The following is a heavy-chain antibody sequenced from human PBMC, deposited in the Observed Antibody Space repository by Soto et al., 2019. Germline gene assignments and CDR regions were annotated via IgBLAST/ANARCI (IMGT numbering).Heavy chain of an antibody. J-gene: IGHJ4*02. D-gene: IGHD3-3*01. Sequence: GGSLRLSCAASGFTFSNAWMSWVRQAPGKGLEWVGRIKSKTDGGTTDYAAPVKGRFTISRDDSKNTLYLQMNSLKTEDTAVYYCTYTYYDFWSGYYQAVDFWGPGILVTVSS. CDR1: GFTFSNAW. V-gene: IGHV3-15*01. CDR2: IKSKTDGGTT. CDR3: TYTYYDFWSGYYQAVDF.